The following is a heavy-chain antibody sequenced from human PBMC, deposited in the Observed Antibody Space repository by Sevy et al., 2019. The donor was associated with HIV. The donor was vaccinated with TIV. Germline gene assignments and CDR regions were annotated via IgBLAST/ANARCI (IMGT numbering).Heavy chain of an antibody. CDR2: RNPNSGVT. Sequence: ASVKVSCKTTGYIVSDYNMHWVQQAPGQGLEWMALRNPNSGVTIYAHNFRGRVSVTRDTSMSTAYMELSGLTSDDTAVYYCVREDINAPRTLLSFDIWGQGTMVTVSS. J-gene: IGHJ3*02. V-gene: IGHV1-2*06. CDR3: VREDINAPRTLLSFDI. CDR1: GYIVSDYN. D-gene: IGHD3-3*01.